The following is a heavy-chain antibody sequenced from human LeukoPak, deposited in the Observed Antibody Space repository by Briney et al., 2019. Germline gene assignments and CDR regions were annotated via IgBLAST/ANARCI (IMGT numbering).Heavy chain of an antibody. D-gene: IGHD6-19*01. V-gene: IGHV1-2*02. Sequence: ASVKVSCKASGYTFTGYYMHWVRQAPGQGLEWMGWINPNSGGTNYAQTFQGRVTMTRDTSTTTAYMDLSSLRSDDTAIYYCVRDRHSSGWPFSVYWGQGTLVTVSS. CDR2: INPNSGGT. CDR3: VRDRHSSGWPFSVY. J-gene: IGHJ4*02. CDR1: GYTFTGYY.